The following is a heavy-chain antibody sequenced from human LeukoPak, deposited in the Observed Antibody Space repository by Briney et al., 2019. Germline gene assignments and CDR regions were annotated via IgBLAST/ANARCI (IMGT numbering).Heavy chain of an antibody. J-gene: IGHJ4*02. CDR1: GFIVSHNY. V-gene: IGHV3-53*01. D-gene: IGHD6-13*01. Sequence: GGSLRLSCAASGFIVSHNYMTWVRQAPGKGLEWISVIYIDGTTYCADSVKGRFTISRDQANNTLYLQMNTLRDEDTAVYYCARGPRYSFYWGQGALVSVSS. CDR3: ARGPRYSFY. CDR2: IYIDGTT.